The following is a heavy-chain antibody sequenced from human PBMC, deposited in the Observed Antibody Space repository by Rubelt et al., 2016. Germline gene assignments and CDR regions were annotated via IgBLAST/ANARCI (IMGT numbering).Heavy chain of an antibody. D-gene: IGHD3-10*01. CDR3: ARGVI. Sequence: QVQLVQSGAEVKKPGASMKVSCKASGYTFIDYYIHWVRQGTGQGLEWMGWMNPNTGNTGYAQKFQGRVTMTSNISISTAYLYLSSLRSEDTAVYYCARGVIWGQGTLVAVSS. J-gene: IGHJ4*02. CDR2: MNPNTGNT. V-gene: IGHV1-8*02. CDR1: GYTFIDYY.